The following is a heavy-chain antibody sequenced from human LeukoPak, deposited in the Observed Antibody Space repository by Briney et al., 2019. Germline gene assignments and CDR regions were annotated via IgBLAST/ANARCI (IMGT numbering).Heavy chain of an antibody. Sequence: SGGSLRLSCAASGFTFTDYLMTWVRQAPGKGLEWVADIKADGSEKYYVDSVKGRFTILRDNAKNTLYLQMNSLRAEDTAVYYCARDRGWLQSGYFDYWGQGTLVTVSS. CDR2: IKADGSEK. CDR3: ARDRGWLQSGYFDY. J-gene: IGHJ4*02. D-gene: IGHD5-24*01. CDR1: GFTFTDYL. V-gene: IGHV3-7*01.